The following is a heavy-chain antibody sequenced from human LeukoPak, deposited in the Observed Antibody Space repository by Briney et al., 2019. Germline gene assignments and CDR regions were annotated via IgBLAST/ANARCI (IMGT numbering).Heavy chain of an antibody. Sequence: SETLSLTCTVSGASISDYYWSWIRQPPGKGLEWIGFGHYTGSSNYNPSLKSRVTTSVDTSKSQFSLKLISVTAADTAVYYCARHDDRGYYSLHYWGQGALATVSS. V-gene: IGHV4-59*08. CDR2: GHYTGSS. D-gene: IGHD3-22*01. J-gene: IGHJ4*02. CDR3: ARHDDRGYYSLHY. CDR1: GASISDYY.